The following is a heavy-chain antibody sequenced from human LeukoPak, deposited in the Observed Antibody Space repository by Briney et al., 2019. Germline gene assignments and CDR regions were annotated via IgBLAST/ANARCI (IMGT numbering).Heavy chain of an antibody. V-gene: IGHV3-23*01. CDR3: AKNPPLSPAWVFDY. CDR2: ISDSGTKT. D-gene: IGHD1-26*01. J-gene: IGHJ4*02. CDR1: GFSFSNYW. Sequence: GGSLRLSCAVSGFSFSNYWVNWVRQAPGKGLEWVSAISDSGTKTYYADSVKGRFTISRDNSRNTLYLQMDSLRAEDTAVYYCAKNPPLSPAWVFDYWGQGTLVTVSS.